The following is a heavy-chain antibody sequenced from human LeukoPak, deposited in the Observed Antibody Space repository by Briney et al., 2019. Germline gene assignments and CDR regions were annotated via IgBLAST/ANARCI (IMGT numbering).Heavy chain of an antibody. D-gene: IGHD3-22*01. CDR2: IHPSDGDT. CDR1: GYTFTSCL. Sequence: ASVKVSCKASGYTFTSCLMHWVRQAPGQGFEWMGKIHPSDGDTNYAQRFQGRVTMTRDSSTTTVYMELSSLRSEDTAGYYCARDERRRYYDSSGYSHLDDYWGQGTLVTVSS. CDR3: ARDERRRYYDSSGYSHLDDY. V-gene: IGHV1-46*01. J-gene: IGHJ4*02.